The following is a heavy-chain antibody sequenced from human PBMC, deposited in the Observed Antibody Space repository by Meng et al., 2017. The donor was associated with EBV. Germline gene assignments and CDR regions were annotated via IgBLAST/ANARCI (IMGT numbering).Heavy chain of an antibody. CDR2: ISAYNGNT. J-gene: IGHJ4*02. V-gene: IGHV1-18*01. D-gene: IGHD3-22*01. CDR1: GYTFTSYG. CDR3: ARDGRLYDTPSPFDY. Sequence: QVRLLQSEAEVKKPGASVKVSCKASGYTFTSYGISWVRQAPGKGLEWMGWISAYNGNTNYAQKLQGRVTMTTDTSTSTAYMELRSLRSDDTAVYYCARDGRLYDTPSPFDYWGQGTLVTVSS.